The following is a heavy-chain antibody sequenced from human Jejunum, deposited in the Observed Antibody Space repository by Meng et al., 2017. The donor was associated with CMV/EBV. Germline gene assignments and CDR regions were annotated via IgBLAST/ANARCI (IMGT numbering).Heavy chain of an antibody. Sequence: SGGDIRSDYWRWIRQPPGKGLEWIGYVYDAGSTYNPSLESRVTMSVDRSNNLFSLKMRSVTAADTAVYFCATACVHCSSSSDRWYFEHWGQGVLVTVSS. V-gene: IGHV4-59*01. CDR1: GGDIRSDY. CDR2: VYDAGST. D-gene: IGHD2-15*01. CDR3: ATACVHCSSSSDRWYFEH. J-gene: IGHJ4*02.